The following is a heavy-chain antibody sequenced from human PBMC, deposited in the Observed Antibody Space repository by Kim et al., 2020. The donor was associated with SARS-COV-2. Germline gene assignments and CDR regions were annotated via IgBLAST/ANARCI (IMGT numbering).Heavy chain of an antibody. CDR3: ARGRRESISSYFGMDV. D-gene: IGHD6-6*01. V-gene: IGHV3-49*02. Sequence: SVKGRFTISRDDSKSIAYLQMNSLETEDTAAYYCARGRRESISSYFGMDVWGQGTTVTVSS. J-gene: IGHJ6*02.